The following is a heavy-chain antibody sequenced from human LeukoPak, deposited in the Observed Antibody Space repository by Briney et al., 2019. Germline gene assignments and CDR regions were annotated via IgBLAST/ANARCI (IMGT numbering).Heavy chain of an antibody. D-gene: IGHD1-1*01. V-gene: IGHV1-69*05. CDR3: ARGPEPERFDY. J-gene: IGHJ4*02. CDR2: IIPIFGTA. Sequence: ASVKVSCKASGGTFSSYAISWVRQAPGQGLEWMGGIIPIFGTANYAQRFQGRVTITTDESTSTAYMELSSLRSEDTAVYYRARGPEPERFDYWGQGTLVTVSS. CDR1: GGTFSSYA.